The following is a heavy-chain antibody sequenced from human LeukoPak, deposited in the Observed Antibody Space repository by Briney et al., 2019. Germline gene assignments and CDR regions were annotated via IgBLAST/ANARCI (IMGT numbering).Heavy chain of an antibody. V-gene: IGHV3-48*01. CDR1: GFTFSSYS. Sequence: TGGSLRLSCAASGFTFSSYSMNWVRQAPGKGLEWVSYISSSGSTIYYADSVKGRFTISRDNAKNSLYLQMNSLRAEDTAVYYCASVSDSYFSDYWGQGTLVTVSS. CDR3: ASVSDSYFSDY. D-gene: IGHD5-18*01. J-gene: IGHJ4*02. CDR2: ISSSGSTI.